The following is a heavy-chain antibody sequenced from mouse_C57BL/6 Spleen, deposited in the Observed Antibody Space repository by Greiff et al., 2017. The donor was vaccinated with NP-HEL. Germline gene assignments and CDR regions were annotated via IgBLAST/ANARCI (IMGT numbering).Heavy chain of an antibody. Sequence: VKLQQSGAELVKPGASVKISCKASGYAFSSYWMNWVKQRPGKGLEWIGQIYPGDGDTNYNGKFKGKATLTADKSSSTAYMQRSRLTSEDSAVYLCARSYYGYDGYAMDYWGQGTSVTVSS. D-gene: IGHD2-9*01. CDR2: IYPGDGDT. J-gene: IGHJ4*01. CDR3: ARSYYGYDGYAMDY. CDR1: GYAFSSYW. V-gene: IGHV1-80*01.